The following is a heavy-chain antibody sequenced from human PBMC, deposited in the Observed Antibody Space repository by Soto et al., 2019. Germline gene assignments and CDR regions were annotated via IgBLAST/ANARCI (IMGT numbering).Heavy chain of an antibody. Sequence: SVKVSCKASGGTFSSYAISWVRQAPGQGLEWMGGIIPIFGTANYAQKFQGRVTITADESTSTAYMELSSLRSEDTAVYYCARELETGTILFNNSHYGMDVWGHGTTVTLSS. CDR3: ARELETGTILFNNSHYGMDV. CDR2: IIPIFGTA. V-gene: IGHV1-69*13. D-gene: IGHD1-7*01. J-gene: IGHJ6*02. CDR1: GGTFSSYA.